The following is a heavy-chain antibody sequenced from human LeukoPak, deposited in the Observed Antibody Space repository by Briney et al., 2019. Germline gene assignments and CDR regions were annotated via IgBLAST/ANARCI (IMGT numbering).Heavy chain of an antibody. Sequence: ASVKVSCKASGYTFTSYYMHWVRQAPGQGLEWMGIINPSGGSTSYAQKFRGRVTMTRDTSTSTVYMELSSLRSEDTAVYYCARAPQHTIFGVVIIRGPFDYWGQGTLVTVSS. CDR2: INPSGGST. D-gene: IGHD3-3*01. CDR1: GYTFTSYY. J-gene: IGHJ4*02. V-gene: IGHV1-46*01. CDR3: ARAPQHTIFGVVIIRGPFDY.